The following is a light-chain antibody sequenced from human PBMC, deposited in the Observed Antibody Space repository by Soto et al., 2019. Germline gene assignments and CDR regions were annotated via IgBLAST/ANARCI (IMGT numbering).Light chain of an antibody. CDR1: SSDVGGYNY. J-gene: IGLJ2*01. Sequence: QSALTQPPSASVSPGQSVTISCTGTSSDVGGYNYVSWYQQHPGKAPKLMIYDVSKRPSGVPDRFSGSKSGNTASLTVSGLQAEDDADYYCSSYAGSNNPVVFGGGTKVTVL. V-gene: IGLV2-8*01. CDR3: SSYAGSNNPVV. CDR2: DVS.